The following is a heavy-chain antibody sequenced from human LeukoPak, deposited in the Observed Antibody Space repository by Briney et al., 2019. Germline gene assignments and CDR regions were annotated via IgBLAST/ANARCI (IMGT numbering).Heavy chain of an antibody. CDR1: GYTFTDYY. CDR2: INPNSGGT. V-gene: IGHV1-2*04. J-gene: IGHJ4*02. CDR3: ARANALHCSSTSCLFDY. Sequence: GASVKVSCKASGYTFTDYYMHWVRQAPGQGPEWMGWINPNSGGTFSAQEFQGWVTMARDTFISTAYMELSRLTSDDTAVYYCARANALHCSSTSCLFDYWGQGTLVTVSS. D-gene: IGHD2-2*01.